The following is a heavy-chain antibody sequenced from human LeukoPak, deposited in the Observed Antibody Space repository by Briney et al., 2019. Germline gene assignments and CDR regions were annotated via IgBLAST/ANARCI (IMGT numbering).Heavy chain of an antibody. Sequence: GGSLRLSCAASGFTFSSYAMNWVRQAPGKGLEWVSAISGSGGSTYYADSVKGRFTISRDNSKNTLYLQMNSLRAEDTAVYYCAKGRSGSCLSYYFDFWGQGTLVTVSS. CDR3: AKGRSGSCLSYYFDF. D-gene: IGHD1-26*01. J-gene: IGHJ4*02. CDR2: ISGSGGST. CDR1: GFTFSSYA. V-gene: IGHV3-23*01.